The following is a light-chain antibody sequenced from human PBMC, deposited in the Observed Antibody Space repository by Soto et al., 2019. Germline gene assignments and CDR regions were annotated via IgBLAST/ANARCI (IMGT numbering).Light chain of an antibody. CDR2: GTS. V-gene: IGKV3-20*01. CDR3: QQYETSPHT. CDR1: QIIGASY. Sequence: EIVLTQSPGTQSLSPGERATLSCRASQIIGASYLAWYQQKPGQTPRLLMYGTSDRATGIPDRFSGSGSGADFTLTISRLEPEDFAVYYCQQYETSPHTFGQGTNLEIK. J-gene: IGKJ2*01.